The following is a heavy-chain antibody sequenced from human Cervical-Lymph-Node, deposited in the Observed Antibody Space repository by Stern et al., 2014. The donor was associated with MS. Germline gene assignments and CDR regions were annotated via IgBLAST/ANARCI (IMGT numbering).Heavy chain of an antibody. J-gene: IGHJ4*02. D-gene: IGHD6-13*01. CDR2: IIATFGTA. CDR1: GGTFNSFD. V-gene: IGHV1-69*01. CDR3: TRHQAGIAAD. Sequence: GQLVESGTEVKKPGSSVKVSCKASGGTFNSFDISWVRQAPGQGLEWLGGIIATFGTANYAQKLQGRVTFTVDESTSTVYMELSSLRAEDTAVYFCTRHQAGIAADWGQGTLVTVSS.